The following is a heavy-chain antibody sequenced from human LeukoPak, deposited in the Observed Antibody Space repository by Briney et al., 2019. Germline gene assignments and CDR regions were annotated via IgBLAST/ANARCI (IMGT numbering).Heavy chain of an antibody. CDR3: ARTQHLVLRSPLDP. V-gene: IGHV1-8*03. CDR2: MNPFSGNT. D-gene: IGHD6-13*01. CDR1: GYTFTNYD. J-gene: IGHJ5*02. Sequence: GAPVKVSCKASGYTFTNYDIHWVRQATGQGLEWMGWMNPFSGNTGYAQNFQGRITITRNTSISTAYMELSSLRSEDTAVYYCARTQHLVLRSPLDPWGQGTLVTVSS.